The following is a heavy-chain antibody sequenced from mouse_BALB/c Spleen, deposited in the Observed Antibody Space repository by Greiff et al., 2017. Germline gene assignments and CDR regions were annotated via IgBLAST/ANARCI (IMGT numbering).Heavy chain of an antibody. CDR3: TRGATATGFAY. D-gene: IGHD1-2*01. Sequence: EVQLQQSGTVLARPGASVKMSCKASGYTFTSYWMHWVKQRPGQGLEWIGAIYPGNSDTSYNQKFKGKAKLTAVTSTSTAYMELSSLTNEDSAVYYCTRGATATGFAYWGQGTLVTVSA. J-gene: IGHJ3*01. V-gene: IGHV1-5*01. CDR1: GYTFTSYW. CDR2: IYPGNSDT.